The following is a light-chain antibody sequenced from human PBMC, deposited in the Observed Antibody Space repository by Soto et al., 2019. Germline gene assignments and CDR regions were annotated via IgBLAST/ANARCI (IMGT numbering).Light chain of an antibody. V-gene: IGLV2-14*01. CDR2: DVS. J-gene: IGLJ2*01. CDR3: SSYTGTSTLV. CDR1: SSDVGDYDY. Sequence: VLTQPASVSGSPGQSITLSCTGTSSDVGDYDYVSWYQQQPGKAPQLMIYDVSDRPSGVPNRFSGSKSGNTASLTISGLQAEDEADYYCSSYTGTSTLVFGGGTQLTVL.